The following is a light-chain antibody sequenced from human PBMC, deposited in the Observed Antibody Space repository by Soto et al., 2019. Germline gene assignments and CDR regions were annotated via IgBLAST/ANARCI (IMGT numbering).Light chain of an antibody. Sequence: DIQMTQSPSTVSAYVGDSVTITCRASQSITTWLAWYQQRPGKASKLLIYDVSSLQSGVPSRFSGSGSGTEFTLTISRLQPDDFATYYCQNYKMYSPWTFGQGTKVDIK. CDR3: QNYKMYSPWT. CDR2: DVS. J-gene: IGKJ1*01. CDR1: QSITTW. V-gene: IGKV1-5*01.